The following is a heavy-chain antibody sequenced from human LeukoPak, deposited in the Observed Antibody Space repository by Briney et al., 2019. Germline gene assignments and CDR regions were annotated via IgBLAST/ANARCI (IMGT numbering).Heavy chain of an antibody. V-gene: IGHV1-69*04. CDR3: ARSDTKRYSSSWVRVGPLYFDY. CDR1: GGTFSSYA. J-gene: IGHJ4*02. D-gene: IGHD6-13*01. Sequence: ASVKVSCKASGGTFSSYAISWVRQAPGQGLEWMGRIIPILGIANYAQKFQGRVTITADKSTSTAYMELSSLRSEDTAVYYCARSDTKRYSSSWVRVGPLYFDYWGQGTLVTVSS. CDR2: IIPILGIA.